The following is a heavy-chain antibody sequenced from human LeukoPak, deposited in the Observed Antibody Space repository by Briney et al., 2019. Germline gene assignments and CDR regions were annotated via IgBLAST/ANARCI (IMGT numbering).Heavy chain of an antibody. Sequence: SETLSLTCTDSGGSISPYYWSWSRQPPGKGLDWIGYVHYSGSTKYNPSLKRRVTISLDTSKHQFSLKLSSVSGAGTAVYYCARHYKSTRTTVFDYWRQGTLVTVSS. V-gene: IGHV4-59*08. CDR3: ARHYKSTRTTVFDY. J-gene: IGHJ4*02. D-gene: IGHD4-11*01. CDR2: VHYSGST. CDR1: GGSISPYY.